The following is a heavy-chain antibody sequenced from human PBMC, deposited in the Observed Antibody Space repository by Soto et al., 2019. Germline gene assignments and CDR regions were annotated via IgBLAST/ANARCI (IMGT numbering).Heavy chain of an antibody. D-gene: IGHD3-22*01. CDR3: ATTLDSSGYYHNFGMDV. Sequence: PSETLSLTCTVSGASINTVPYYWGWIRQSPGKGLEWIGSVYYSGFTYYNPSLKSRVTISLDTSKNQFSLEVSSVTAADTALYYCATTLDSSGYYHNFGMDVWGQGTTVTVSS. CDR1: GASINTVPYY. J-gene: IGHJ6*02. CDR2: VYYSGFT. V-gene: IGHV4-39*01.